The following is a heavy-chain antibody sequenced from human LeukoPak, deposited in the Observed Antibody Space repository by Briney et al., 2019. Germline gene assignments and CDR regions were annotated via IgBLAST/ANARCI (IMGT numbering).Heavy chain of an antibody. J-gene: IGHJ1*01. CDR2: IKQDGSQK. CDR1: GFTFSSYW. Sequence: PGGSLRLSCVASGFTFSSYWMGWVRQAPGKGLEWVANIKQDGSQKYYEDSVKGRFTISRDNAKNSLSLQMNSLRAEDTAVYYCARVYYGDYGYFQHWGQGTLVTVSS. D-gene: IGHD4-17*01. V-gene: IGHV3-7*03. CDR3: ARVYYGDYGYFQH.